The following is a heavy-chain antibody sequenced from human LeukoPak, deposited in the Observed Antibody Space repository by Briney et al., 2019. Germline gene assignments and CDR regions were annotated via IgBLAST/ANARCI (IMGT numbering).Heavy chain of an antibody. CDR3: VKDPMELASY. D-gene: IGHD1-7*01. V-gene: IGHV1-18*04. Sequence: ASVKVSCKASGYTFTSFGIHWVRQAPGQGLEWMGRIRTHNGHTNFAQKFQGRVTMTTDTSTNTAYMELRSLRSDDTAVYYWVKDPMELASYWGQGTLVTVSS. CDR1: GYTFTSFG. CDR2: IRTHNGHT. J-gene: IGHJ4*02.